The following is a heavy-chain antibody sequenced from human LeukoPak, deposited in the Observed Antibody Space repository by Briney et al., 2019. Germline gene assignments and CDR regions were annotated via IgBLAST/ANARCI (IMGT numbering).Heavy chain of an antibody. CDR2: IYHSGST. V-gene: IGHV4-38-2*02. CDR1: GYSISSGFY. Sequence: SETLSLTCTVSGYSISSGFYWGWIRQPPGKGLEWIGSIYHSGSTYYNPSLKSRVTISVDTSKNKFSLKLSSVTAADTAVYYCARDGGGSMVRGVIYSWGQGTLVTVSS. CDR3: ARDGGGSMVRGVIYS. D-gene: IGHD3-10*01. J-gene: IGHJ4*02.